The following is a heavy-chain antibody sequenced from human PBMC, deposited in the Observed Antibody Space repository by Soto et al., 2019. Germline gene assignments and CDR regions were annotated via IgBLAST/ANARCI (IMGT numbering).Heavy chain of an antibody. CDR3: ARSFTTQYFYAFDV. D-gene: IGHD3-3*01. Sequence: QVQLVHSGAEVKKPGSSVKVSCKGSGGTFSSYAVNWVRQAPGQGLEWMGWIIPMFGVGNYAQNFQGRVTITADESTTTAYMDLSTLRSEDTAVYYCARSFTTQYFYAFDVWGQGTTVTVS. J-gene: IGHJ6*02. V-gene: IGHV1-69*01. CDR2: IIPMFGVG. CDR1: GGTFSSYA.